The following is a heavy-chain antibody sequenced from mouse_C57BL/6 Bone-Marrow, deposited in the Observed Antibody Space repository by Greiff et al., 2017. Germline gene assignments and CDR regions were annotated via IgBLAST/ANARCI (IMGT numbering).Heavy chain of an antibody. CDR1: GFNIKDDY. D-gene: IGHD2-4*01. CDR2: IDPENGDT. Sequence: EVKLLESGAELVRPGASVKLSCTASGFNIKDDYMHWVKQRPEQGLEWIGWIDPENGDTEYDSKFQGKATITADTSSNTAYLQLSSLTSEDTAVYYCTTPIYYDYDLDFWGQGTTLTVSS. V-gene: IGHV14-4*01. J-gene: IGHJ2*01. CDR3: TTPIYYDYDLDF.